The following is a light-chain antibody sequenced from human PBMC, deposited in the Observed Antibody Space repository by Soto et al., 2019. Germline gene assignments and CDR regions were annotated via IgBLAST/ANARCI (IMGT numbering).Light chain of an antibody. V-gene: IGKV3-11*01. Sequence: EILLTQSPATLSLSPGERATLSCRASQSVSSYLAWYQQKPGQAPRLLIYDASNRATGIPARFSGSGSGTDFTLTISSLEPEDFAVYYCKQRSNWLTWTFGQGTKVDI. J-gene: IGKJ1*01. CDR2: DAS. CDR1: QSVSSY. CDR3: KQRSNWLTWT.